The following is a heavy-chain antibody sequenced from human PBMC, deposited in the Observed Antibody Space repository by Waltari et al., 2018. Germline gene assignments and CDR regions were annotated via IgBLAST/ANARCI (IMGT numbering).Heavy chain of an antibody. J-gene: IGHJ4*02. D-gene: IGHD3-3*01. Sequence: ELQLVESGGGLVQPGGSLRLSCAASGFTFASYAMNWVRQAPGSGLGGGSGIRGRVGSTYYADSVKGRFTISRDNSESTLYLQMNSLRAEDTAVYYCAKSGLQSSGFGHFFDYWGQGTLVTVSA. V-gene: IGHV3-23*04. CDR1: GFTFASYA. CDR2: IRGRVGST. CDR3: AKSGLQSSGFGHFFDY.